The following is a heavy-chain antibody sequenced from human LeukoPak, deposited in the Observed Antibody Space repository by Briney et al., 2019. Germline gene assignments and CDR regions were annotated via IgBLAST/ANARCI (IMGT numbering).Heavy chain of an antibody. CDR3: AELGITMIGGV. V-gene: IGHV3-23*01. CDR1: EFTFTTYA. J-gene: IGHJ6*04. CDR2: ISGSGGDS. D-gene: IGHD3-10*02. Sequence: GGSLRLSCAASEFTFTTYAMSWVRQAPGKGLEWVSSISGSGGDSLYADSVKGRFTISRDNAKNSLYLQMNSLRAEDTAVYYCAELGITMIGGVWGKGTTVTISS.